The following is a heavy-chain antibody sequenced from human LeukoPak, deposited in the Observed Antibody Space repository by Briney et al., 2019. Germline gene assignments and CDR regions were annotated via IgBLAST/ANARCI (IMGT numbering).Heavy chain of an antibody. CDR2: ISGDGGST. CDR1: GFTFDDYA. J-gene: IGHJ1*01. D-gene: IGHD6-19*01. V-gene: IGHV3-43*02. Sequence: GGSLRLSSAASGFTFDDYAMHRVRQAPGKGLEWVSLISGDGGSTYYADSVKGRFTISRDNSKNSLYLQMNSLRTEDTALYYCAKDSDSSGYFFQHWGQGTLVTVSS. CDR3: AKDSDSSGYFFQH.